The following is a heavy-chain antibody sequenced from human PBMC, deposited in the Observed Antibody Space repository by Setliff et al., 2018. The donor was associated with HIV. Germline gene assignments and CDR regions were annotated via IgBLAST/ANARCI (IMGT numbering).Heavy chain of an antibody. CDR3: ARETRSVSYDLAY. Sequence: PSETLSLNCTFYGESFSGYYWTWIRQSPGKGLEWIGEINHRGSTKRNPSPKSRVTISLDTSKNHFSLELRSVTAADTAVYYCARETRSVSYDLAYWGQGPL. J-gene: IGHJ4*02. D-gene: IGHD6-19*01. CDR2: INHRGST. V-gene: IGHV4-34*01. CDR1: GESFSGYY.